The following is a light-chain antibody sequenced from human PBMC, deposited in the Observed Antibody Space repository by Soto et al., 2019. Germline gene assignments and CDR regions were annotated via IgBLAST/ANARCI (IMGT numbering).Light chain of an antibody. V-gene: IGKV4-1*01. Sequence: VMTQSPLSLPVTLGQPSSISCRSCHSLVYSSNNKNYLVWYQQKPGKPPKVLXYWASTRESGVPERFSGSGSGTDFTLTISSLQAEDVALYYCQQYYSDPLTFGGGTKVDIK. J-gene: IGKJ4*01. CDR2: WAS. CDR3: QQYYSDPLT. CDR1: HSLVYSSNNKNY.